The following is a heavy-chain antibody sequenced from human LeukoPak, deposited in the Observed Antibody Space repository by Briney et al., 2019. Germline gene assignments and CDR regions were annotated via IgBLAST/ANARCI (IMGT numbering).Heavy chain of an antibody. CDR1: GGTFSSYA. Sequence: EASVKVSCKASGGTFSSYAISWVRQAPGQGLEWMGGIIPILGTANYAQKFQGRVTITADESTSTAYMELSSLRSEDTAVYYCARAGTSYYYDSSGYYYAPGYWGQGTLVTVSS. CDR3: ARAGTSYYYDSSGYYYAPGY. V-gene: IGHV1-69*13. D-gene: IGHD3-22*01. J-gene: IGHJ4*02. CDR2: IIPILGTA.